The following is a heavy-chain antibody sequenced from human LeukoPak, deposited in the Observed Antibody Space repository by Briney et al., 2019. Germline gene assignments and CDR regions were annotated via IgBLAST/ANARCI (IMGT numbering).Heavy chain of an antibody. V-gene: IGHV3-21*01. D-gene: IGHD6-13*01. J-gene: IGHJ6*03. Sequence: GGSLILSCAASGFTFSNYWMHWVRQAPGKGLGWVSSISSSSSYIYYADSVKGRFTISRDNAKNSLYLQMNSLRAEDTAVYYCARSIAKGSYYYYYMDVWGKGTTVTVSS. CDR2: ISSSSSYI. CDR3: ARSIAKGSYYYYYMDV. CDR1: GFTFSNYW.